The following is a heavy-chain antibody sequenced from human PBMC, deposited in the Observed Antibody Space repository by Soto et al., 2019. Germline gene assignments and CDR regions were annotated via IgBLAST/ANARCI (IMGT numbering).Heavy chain of an antibody. Sequence: SETLSLTCTVSGGSISSSSYYWGWIRQPPGKGLEWIGSIYYSGSTYYNPSLKSRVTISVDTSKNQFSLKLSSVTAADTAVYYCARHSAGYYEAEYFQHWGQGTLVTVSS. CDR2: IYYSGST. CDR3: ARHSAGYYEAEYFQH. J-gene: IGHJ1*01. V-gene: IGHV4-39*01. CDR1: GGSISSSSYY. D-gene: IGHD3-9*01.